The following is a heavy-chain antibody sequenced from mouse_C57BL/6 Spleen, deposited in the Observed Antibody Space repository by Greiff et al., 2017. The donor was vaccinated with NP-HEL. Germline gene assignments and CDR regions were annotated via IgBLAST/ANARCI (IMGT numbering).Heavy chain of an antibody. D-gene: IGHD4-1*01. Sequence: VQLQQSGPELVKPGASVKISCKASGYAFSSSWMNWVKQRPGKGLEWIGRIYPGDGDTNYNGKFKGKATLTADKSSSTAYMQLSSLTSEDSAVYFCARHWVYYFDYWGQGTTLTVSS. CDR1: GYAFSSSW. V-gene: IGHV1-82*01. J-gene: IGHJ2*01. CDR3: ARHWVYYFDY. CDR2: IYPGDGDT.